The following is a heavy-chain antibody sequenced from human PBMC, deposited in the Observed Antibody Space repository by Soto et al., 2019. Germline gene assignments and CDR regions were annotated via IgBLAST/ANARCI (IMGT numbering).Heavy chain of an antibody. D-gene: IGHD3-3*01. CDR2: ISDDGDKR. V-gene: IGHV3-33*08. J-gene: IGHJ5*02. CDR3: ARAGDRYYDFWSGYANWFDP. CDR1: GFTFSNYG. Sequence: GGSLRLSCVGSGFTFSNYGMHWVRQPPGKGLEWVALISDDGDKRYYADSVRGRLIISRDNSKDTLYLQMNSLRAEDTAVYYCARAGDRYYDFWSGYANWFDPWGQGTLVTAPQ.